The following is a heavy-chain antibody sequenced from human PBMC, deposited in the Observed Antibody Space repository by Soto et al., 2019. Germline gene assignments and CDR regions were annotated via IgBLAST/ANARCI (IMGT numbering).Heavy chain of an antibody. CDR3: ARGVVDYDFWSGYSNNWFDP. J-gene: IGHJ5*02. CDR2: IGTAGDT. V-gene: IGHV3-13*01. Sequence: GGSLRLSCAASGFTFSSYDMHWVRQATGKGLEWVSAIGTAGDTYYPGSVKGRFTISRENAKNSLYLQMNSLRAGDTAVYYCARGVVDYDFWSGYSNNWFDPWGQGTLVTVSS. D-gene: IGHD3-3*01. CDR1: GFTFSSYD.